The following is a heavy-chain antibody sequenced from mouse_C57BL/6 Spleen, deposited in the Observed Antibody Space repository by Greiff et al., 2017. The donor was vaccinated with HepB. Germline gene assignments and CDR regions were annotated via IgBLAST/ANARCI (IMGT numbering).Heavy chain of an antibody. CDR3: ARSGKSIVTFDY. V-gene: IGHV1-54*01. CDR2: INPGSGGT. J-gene: IGHJ2*01. CDR1: GYAFTNYL. D-gene: IGHD2-5*01. Sequence: VQLQQSGAELVRPGTSVKVSCKASGYAFTNYLIEWVKQRPGQGLEWIGVINPGSGGTNYNEKFKGKATLTADKSSSTAYMQLSSLTSEDSAVYFCARSGKSIVTFDYWGQGTTLTVSS.